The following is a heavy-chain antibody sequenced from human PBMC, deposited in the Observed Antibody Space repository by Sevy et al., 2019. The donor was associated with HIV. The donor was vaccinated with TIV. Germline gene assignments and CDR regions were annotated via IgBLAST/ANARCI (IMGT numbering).Heavy chain of an antibody. CDR2: ISSSSSTI. J-gene: IGHJ4*02. D-gene: IGHD3-22*01. CDR1: GFTFSSYS. V-gene: IGHV3-48*02. CDR3: ARGYYCDSSGYYLRYFDY. Sequence: GGSLRLSCAASGFTFSSYSMNWVRQAPGKGLEWVSYISSSSSTIYYADSVKGRFTISRDNAKNSLYLQMNSLRDEDTAVYYCARGYYCDSSGYYLRYFDYWGQGTLVTVSS.